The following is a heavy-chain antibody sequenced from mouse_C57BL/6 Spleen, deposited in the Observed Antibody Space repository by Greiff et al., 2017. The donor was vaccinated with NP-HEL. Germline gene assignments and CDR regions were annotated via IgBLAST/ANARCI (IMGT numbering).Heavy chain of an antibody. Sequence: QVQLQQPGAELVMPGASVKLSCKASGYTFTSYWMHWVKQRPGQGLEWIGEIDPSDSYTNYNQKFKGKSTLTVDTSSSTAYMQLSSLTAEDSAVYYCATLLFDYWGKGTTLTVSS. CDR3: ATLLFDY. V-gene: IGHV1-69*01. CDR2: IDPSDSYT. J-gene: IGHJ2*01. CDR1: GYTFTSYW.